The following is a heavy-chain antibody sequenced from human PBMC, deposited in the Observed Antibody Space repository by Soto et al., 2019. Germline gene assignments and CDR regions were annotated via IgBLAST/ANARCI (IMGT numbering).Heavy chain of an antibody. Sequence: ASVKVSCKASGYTFTGYYMHWVRQAPGQGLEWMGWINPNSGGTNYAQKFQGRVTMTRDTSISTAYMELSRLRSDDTAVYYCARDFGNWNYWFDPWGQGTLVTVSS. J-gene: IGHJ5*02. CDR3: ARDFGNWNYWFDP. CDR1: GYTFTGYY. D-gene: IGHD1-7*01. CDR2: INPNSGGT. V-gene: IGHV1-2*02.